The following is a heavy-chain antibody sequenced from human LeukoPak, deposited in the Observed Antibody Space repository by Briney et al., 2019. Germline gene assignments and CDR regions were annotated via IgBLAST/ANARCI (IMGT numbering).Heavy chain of an antibody. Sequence: GGSLRLSCATSGFIFSSDSMIWVRQAPGKGLEWVSSISSTGAYIYYADSLKGRFTISRDNAKNSLYLQMNSLRAEDTAVYYCAKAAYEAYYYYMDVWGKGTTVTVSS. CDR3: AKAAYEAYYYYMDV. V-gene: IGHV3-21*04. J-gene: IGHJ6*03. CDR2: ISSTGAYI. CDR1: GFIFSSDS. D-gene: IGHD3-16*01.